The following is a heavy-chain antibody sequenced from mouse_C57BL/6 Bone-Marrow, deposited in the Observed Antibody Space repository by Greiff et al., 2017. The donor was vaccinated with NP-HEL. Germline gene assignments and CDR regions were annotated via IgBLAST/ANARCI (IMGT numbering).Heavy chain of an antibody. CDR3: ARHEAVPYYFDY. V-gene: IGHV1-62-2*01. CDR1: GYTFTEYT. CDR2: FYPGSGSI. J-gene: IGHJ2*01. Sequence: QVQLKESGAELVKPGASVKLSCKASGYTFTEYTIHWVKQRSGQGLEWIGWFYPGSGSIKYNEKFKDKATLTADKSSSTVYMELSRLTAEDSAVYFCARHEAVPYYFDYWGQGTTLTVSS.